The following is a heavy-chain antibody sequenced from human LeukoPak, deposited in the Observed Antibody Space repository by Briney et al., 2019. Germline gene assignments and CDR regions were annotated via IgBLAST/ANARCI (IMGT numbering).Heavy chain of an antibody. CDR2: ISAYNGNT. D-gene: IGHD6-19*01. Sequence: ASVKDSCKASGYTFTSYEISWVRRAPGQGLEWMAWISAYNGNTNYAQNLQGRVTMTTDTSTSTAYMELRSLRSDDTAVYYCARHSSGWSFYFDYWGQGTLVTVSS. V-gene: IGHV1-18*01. J-gene: IGHJ4*02. CDR3: ARHSSGWSFYFDY. CDR1: GYTFTSYE.